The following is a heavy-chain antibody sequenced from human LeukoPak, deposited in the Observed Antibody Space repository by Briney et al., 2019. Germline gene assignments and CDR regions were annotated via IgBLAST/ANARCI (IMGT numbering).Heavy chain of an antibody. Sequence: PSETLSLTCTVSGASIRSGGNYWSWIRQHPGKGLEWIGYVSYSGSTYYNPSLESRVTTSLDTSKNHFSLKLSSVTAADTAVYFGARGRKGGDYFYRDVGGKGTTVPSSS. CDR1: GASIRSGGNY. J-gene: IGHJ6*03. D-gene: IGHD3-16*01. V-gene: IGHV4-31*03. CDR2: VSYSGST. CDR3: ARGRKGGDYFYRDV.